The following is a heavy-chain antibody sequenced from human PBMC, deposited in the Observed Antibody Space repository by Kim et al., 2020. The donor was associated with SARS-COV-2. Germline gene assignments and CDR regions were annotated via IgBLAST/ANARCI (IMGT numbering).Heavy chain of an antibody. CDR3: ARENILTGFT. CDR2: MYYSGNI. CDR1: GGSISSSNYY. D-gene: IGHD3-9*01. J-gene: IGHJ5*02. V-gene: IGHV4-39*07. Sequence: SETLSLTCTVSGGSISSSNYYWGWIRQAPGKGLDWIGSMYYSGNIYYNPSLKSRVTISVDTSKNQFSLKLSSVTAADTAVYYCARENILTGFTWGQGTLVTVSS.